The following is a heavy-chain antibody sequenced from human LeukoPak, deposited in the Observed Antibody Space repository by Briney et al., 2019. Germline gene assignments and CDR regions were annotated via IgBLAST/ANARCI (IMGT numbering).Heavy chain of an antibody. CDR2: IGTAGDT. V-gene: IGHV3-13*01. Sequence: GGSLRLSCAASGFTFSSYDMHWVRQATGKGLEWVSAIGTAGDTYYPGSVKGRFTISRENAKNSLYLQMNSLRAEDTAVYYCAKDIDPPLYQLGTQFDYWGRGTLVTVSS. CDR1: GFTFSSYD. J-gene: IGHJ4*02. CDR3: AKDIDPPLYQLGTQFDY. D-gene: IGHD7-27*01.